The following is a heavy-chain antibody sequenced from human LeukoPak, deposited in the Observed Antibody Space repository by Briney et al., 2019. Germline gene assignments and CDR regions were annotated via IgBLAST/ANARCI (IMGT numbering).Heavy chain of an antibody. CDR2: IRSRSNYI. CDR3: ARDYSSGYAPQ. D-gene: IGHD3-22*01. J-gene: IGHJ4*02. CDR1: GFTFSSYS. V-gene: IGHV3-21*01. Sequence: GGSLRLSCAASGFTFSSYSINWVRQAPGKGLEWVSSIRSRSNYIYYADSLKGRFAISRDNAKNSLYLQMNSLRAEDAAVYYCARDYSSGYAPQWGQGTLVTVSS.